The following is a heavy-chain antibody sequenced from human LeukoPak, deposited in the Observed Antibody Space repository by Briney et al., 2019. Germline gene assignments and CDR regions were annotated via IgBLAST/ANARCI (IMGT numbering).Heavy chain of an antibody. CDR2: ISYDGSNK. CDR1: GFTFSSYA. CDR3: AREIWQQSYGYGMDV. V-gene: IGHV3-30-3*01. Sequence: GGSLRLSCAASGFTFSSYAMHWVRQAPGKGLEWVAIISYDGSNKYHADSVKGRFTISRDNSKNTLYLQMNSLRAEDTAVYYCAREIWQQSYGYGMDVWGQGTTVTVSS. D-gene: IGHD6-13*01. J-gene: IGHJ6*02.